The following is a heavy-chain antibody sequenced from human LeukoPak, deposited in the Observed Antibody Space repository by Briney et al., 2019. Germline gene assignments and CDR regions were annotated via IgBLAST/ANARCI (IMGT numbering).Heavy chain of an antibody. CDR3: ASSRAVAGTPLDY. CDR2: IYPGDSDT. Sequence: GASLKISCKGSGYSSTSYWIGWVRQMPGKGLEWMGIIYPGDSDTRYSPSFQGQVTISADKSISTAYLQWSSLKAPDTAMYYCASSRAVAGTPLDYWGQGTLVTVSS. D-gene: IGHD6-19*01. CDR1: GYSSTSYW. V-gene: IGHV5-51*01. J-gene: IGHJ4*02.